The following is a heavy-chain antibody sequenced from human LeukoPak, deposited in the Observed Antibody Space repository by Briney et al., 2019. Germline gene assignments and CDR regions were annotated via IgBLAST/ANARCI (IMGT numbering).Heavy chain of an antibody. V-gene: IGHV3-48*01. Sequence: GGSLRLSCAASGFTFSSYSMNWVRQAPGKGLEWVSYISSTAIYYADSVKGRFTISRDNAKNSLYLQMDSLRVEDTAVYYCAKVLRDYAALDYWGQGTLVTVSS. D-gene: IGHD4/OR15-4a*01. J-gene: IGHJ4*02. CDR3: AKVLRDYAALDY. CDR1: GFTFSSYS. CDR2: ISSTAI.